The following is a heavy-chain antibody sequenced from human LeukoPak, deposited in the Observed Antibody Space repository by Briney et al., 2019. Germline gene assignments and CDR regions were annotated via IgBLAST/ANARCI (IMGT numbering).Heavy chain of an antibody. J-gene: IGHJ5*02. CDR3: AKDVVVEGWFDP. V-gene: IGHV3-23*01. Sequence: GGSLRLSCAASGFTSSSYAMSCVRQAPGKGLEWVSAISGSGGSTYYADSVKGRFTISRDNSKNTLYLQMNSLRAEDTAVYYCAKDVVVEGWFDPWGQGTLVTVSS. CDR2: ISGSGGST. CDR1: GFTSSSYA. D-gene: IGHD2-2*01.